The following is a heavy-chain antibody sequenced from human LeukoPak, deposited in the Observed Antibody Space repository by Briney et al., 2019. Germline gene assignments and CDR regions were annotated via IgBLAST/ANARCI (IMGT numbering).Heavy chain of an antibody. V-gene: IGHV3-23*01. D-gene: IGHD3-10*01. CDR1: GFTFSSYA. J-gene: IGHJ3*02. Sequence: GGSLRLSCAASGFTFSSYAMSWVRQGLGKGLEWVSGISGSVGSTYYADSVKGRFTISRDNSKNTLYLQMNSLRAEDTAVYYCARGRGADAFDIWGQGTMVAVSS. CDR2: ISGSVGST. CDR3: ARGRGADAFDI.